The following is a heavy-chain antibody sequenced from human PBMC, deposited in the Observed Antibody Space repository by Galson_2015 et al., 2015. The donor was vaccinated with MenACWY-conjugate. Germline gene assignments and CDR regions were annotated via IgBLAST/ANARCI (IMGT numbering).Heavy chain of an antibody. CDR1: GYSFSTYW. CDR2: ISPGDSNT. CDR3: ARHPPGGRGMDV. Sequence: QSGAEVKKPGESLKISCKGSGYSFSTYWIAWVRQLPGKGLEWMGLISPGDSNTRYSPAFHGQVTISADKSISTAYLQLHSLQASDTAMYYCARHPPGGRGMDVWGQATTVTVSS. V-gene: IGHV5-51*01. D-gene: IGHD1-26*01. J-gene: IGHJ6*02.